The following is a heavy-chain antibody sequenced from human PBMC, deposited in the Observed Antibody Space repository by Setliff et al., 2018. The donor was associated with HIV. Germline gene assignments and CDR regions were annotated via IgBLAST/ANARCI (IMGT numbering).Heavy chain of an antibody. Sequence: GASVKVSCKASGYIFTGYYIHWVRQAPGQGLEWMGRINPNKGDTNSAQKFQGRVTMTRDTSISTAYMELSRLRSYDTDVYYCARDRWVWGGSDSCYYYYFMDVWG. CDR1: GYIFTGYY. J-gene: IGHJ6*03. D-gene: IGHD7-27*01. CDR2: INPNKGDT. V-gene: IGHV1-2*05. CDR3: ARDRWVWGGSDSCYYYYFMDV.